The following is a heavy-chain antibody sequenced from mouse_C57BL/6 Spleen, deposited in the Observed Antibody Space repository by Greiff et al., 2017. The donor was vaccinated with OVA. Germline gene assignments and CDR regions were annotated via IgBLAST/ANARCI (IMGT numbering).Heavy chain of an antibody. J-gene: IGHJ1*03. CDR1: GFSLTSYG. CDR2: IWRGGST. Sequence: VQLQQSGPGLVQPSQCLSITCTVSGFSLTSYGVHRFRQSPGKGLEWLGVIWRGGSTDYNTAFMSRQSITKDNSKSHVFFKMTSLQADDAAIYYCAEDELLLRFDVWGTGTTVTVSS. V-gene: IGHV2-5*01. D-gene: IGHD1-1*01. CDR3: AEDELLLRFDV.